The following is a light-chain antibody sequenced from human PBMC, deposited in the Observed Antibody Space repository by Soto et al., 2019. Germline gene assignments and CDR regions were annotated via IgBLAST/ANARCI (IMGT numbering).Light chain of an antibody. Sequence: EIVLTQSPGTLSLSPGERATLSCRASQRVISDYLAWYQQKPGQAPRLLIYGASNRAAGIPDRFSGSGSGTDFTLTISRLEPEDFAVYYWQQYGSSPLFPFGPGTTVDSK. CDR1: QRVISDY. J-gene: IGKJ3*01. CDR2: GAS. V-gene: IGKV3-20*01. CDR3: QQYGSSPLFP.